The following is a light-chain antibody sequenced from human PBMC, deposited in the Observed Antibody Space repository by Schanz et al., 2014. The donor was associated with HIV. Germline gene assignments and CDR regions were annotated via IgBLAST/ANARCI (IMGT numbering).Light chain of an antibody. V-gene: IGLV1-51*01. CDR3: ATWDSALREVV. Sequence: QSLLTQPPALSALPGQRVTISCSGGALNVGDNSVSWYQQFPGTAPKLLIFANYQRPSEIPDRFSGSKTGTSGTLAISGLQTGDEADYYCATWDSALREVVFGGGTKLTVL. CDR1: ALNVGDNS. J-gene: IGLJ2*01. CDR2: ANY.